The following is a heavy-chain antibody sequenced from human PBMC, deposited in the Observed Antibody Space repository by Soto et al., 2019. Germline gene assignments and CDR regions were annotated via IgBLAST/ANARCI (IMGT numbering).Heavy chain of an antibody. V-gene: IGHV1-69*12. CDR2: IMPIFATP. CDR3: ARDKDRQQLGGNYYYILDV. D-gene: IGHD3-3*02. Sequence: QVQLMQSGAEVKKPGSSVKVSCKASGGTFSTSAISWVRQAPGEGLEWVGGIMPIFATPDYAQKFQGRVTISADESTATAYLELTRLTTDDTAVYYCARDKDRQQLGGNYYYILDVWGQGNAITVSS. CDR1: GGTFSTSA. J-gene: IGHJ6*02.